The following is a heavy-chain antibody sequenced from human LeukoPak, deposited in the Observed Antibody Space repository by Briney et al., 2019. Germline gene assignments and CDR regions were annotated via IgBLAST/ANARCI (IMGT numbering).Heavy chain of an antibody. CDR1: GFTFSSYG. CDR3: ARESWMGGYYYYGMDV. J-gene: IGHJ6*02. V-gene: IGHV3-33*01. Sequence: GRSLRLSCAASGFTFSSYGMHWVRQAPGKGLEWVAVIWYDGSNKYYADSVKGRFTISRDNSKNTLYLQMNSLRAEDTAVYYCARESWMGGYYYYGMDVWGQGTTVTVSS. CDR2: IWYDGSNK. D-gene: IGHD1-26*01.